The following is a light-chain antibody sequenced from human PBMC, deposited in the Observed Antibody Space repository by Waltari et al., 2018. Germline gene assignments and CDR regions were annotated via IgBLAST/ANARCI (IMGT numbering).Light chain of an antibody. CDR1: NIGTYS. CDR3: HVWHPHVDPGV. V-gene: IGLV3-21*04. CDR2: YDR. J-gene: IGLJ1*01. Sequence: SYVVTQPPSVSVAPGETATITCGGDNIGTYSVHWYQQNAGQAPVLVIFYDRDRPSGICDRCSGSNSGDTATLTISRVEAGDEARYYCHVWHPHVDPGVFGTGTEVTVL.